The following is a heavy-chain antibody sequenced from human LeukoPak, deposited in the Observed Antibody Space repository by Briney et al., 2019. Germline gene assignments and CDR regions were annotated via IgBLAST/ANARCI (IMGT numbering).Heavy chain of an antibody. CDR1: GFTFSSYG. Sequence: GGPLRLSCAASGFTFSSYGMSWVRQAPGKGLAWVSAIRGSGDRTYYADSVKRRFTISRDNSKNTLYLQMNSLRAECTAVYYCAKDSIRYFDWLSHFDYWGQRTLVTVSS. D-gene: IGHD3-9*01. V-gene: IGHV3-23*01. J-gene: IGHJ4*02. CDR2: IRGSGDRT. CDR3: AKDSIRYFDWLSHFDY.